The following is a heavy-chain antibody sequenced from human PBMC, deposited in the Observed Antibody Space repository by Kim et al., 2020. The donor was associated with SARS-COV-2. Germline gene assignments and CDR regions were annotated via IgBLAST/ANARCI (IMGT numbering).Heavy chain of an antibody. V-gene: IGHV3-74*01. Sequence: DSVKGRFTISRENAKKTVYLQMNSLRAEDTAIYYCARDEKCGNADYYGMDVWGQGTAVTVSS. D-gene: IGHD1-1*01. CDR3: ARDEKCGNADYYGMDV. J-gene: IGHJ6*02.